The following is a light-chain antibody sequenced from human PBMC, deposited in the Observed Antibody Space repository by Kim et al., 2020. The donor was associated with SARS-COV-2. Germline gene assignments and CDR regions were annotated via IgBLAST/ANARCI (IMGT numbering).Light chain of an antibody. CDR1: SSDVGGYNY. V-gene: IGLV2-14*03. J-gene: IGLJ3*02. Sequence: SITISCTGTSSDVGGYNYVSWYQQHPGRAPKLIIYDVTYRPSGVSNRFSGSKSGNTASLTISGLQAEDEADYYCTSYTTSSSTLEVFGGGTKLTVL. CDR3: TSYTTSSSTLEV. CDR2: DVT.